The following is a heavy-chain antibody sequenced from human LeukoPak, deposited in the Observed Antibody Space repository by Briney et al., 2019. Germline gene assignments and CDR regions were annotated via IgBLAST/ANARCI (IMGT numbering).Heavy chain of an antibody. D-gene: IGHD3-9*01. J-gene: IGHJ6*02. V-gene: IGHV1-46*01. Sequence: GASVKVSCKASGYTFTSYYMHWVRQAPGQGLEWMGIINPSGGSTSYAQKFQGRVTMTRDTSTSTVYMELSSLRSEDTAVYYCARATYYDILTEPPEPVYYDYYGMDVWGQGTTVTVSS. CDR1: GYTFTSYY. CDR2: INPSGGST. CDR3: ARATYYDILTEPPEPVYYDYYGMDV.